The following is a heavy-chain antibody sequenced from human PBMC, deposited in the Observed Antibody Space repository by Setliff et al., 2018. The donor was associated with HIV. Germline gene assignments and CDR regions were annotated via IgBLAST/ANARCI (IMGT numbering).Heavy chain of an antibody. CDR1: GGSFPVYS. CDR3: ARVAGIPLFDP. D-gene: IGHD2-21*01. J-gene: IGHJ5*02. Sequence: SETLSLTCAVYGGSFPVYSWTWIRQSPIKGLEWIGEVDHSGSGTYNPSLKSRVAISMNTSKKQFSLRLKSVTAADTAVYYCARVAGIPLFDPWGQGALVTVSS. CDR2: VDHSGSG. V-gene: IGHV4-34*01.